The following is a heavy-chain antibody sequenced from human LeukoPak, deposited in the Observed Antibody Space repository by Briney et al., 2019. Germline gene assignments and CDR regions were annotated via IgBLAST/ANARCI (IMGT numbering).Heavy chain of an antibody. Sequence: GGSLRLSCAASGLSFGSFAMSWVRQGPARGLEWVSSIRGNGETFYADSVKGRFTISRDNAKNSLYLQMNSLRAEDTAVYYCARDPRSSSWKGASFDYWGQGTLVTVSS. CDR1: GLSFGSFA. D-gene: IGHD6-13*01. CDR2: IRGNGET. V-gene: IGHV3-69-1*01. J-gene: IGHJ4*02. CDR3: ARDPRSSSWKGASFDY.